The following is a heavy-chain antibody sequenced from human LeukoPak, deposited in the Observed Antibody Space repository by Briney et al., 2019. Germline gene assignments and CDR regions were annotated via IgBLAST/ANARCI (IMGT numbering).Heavy chain of an antibody. CDR3: ARANVRLGELLNWFDP. CDR1: GYTFTSYG. CDR2: ISAYNGNT. V-gene: IGHV1-18*01. Sequence: GASVKVSCKASGYTFTSYGISWVRQAPGQGLEWMGWISAYNGNTNYAQKLQGRVTMTTDTSTSTAYMELRSLRSDDTAVYYCARANVRLGELLNWFDPWGQGTLVTVSS. D-gene: IGHD3-10*01. J-gene: IGHJ5*02.